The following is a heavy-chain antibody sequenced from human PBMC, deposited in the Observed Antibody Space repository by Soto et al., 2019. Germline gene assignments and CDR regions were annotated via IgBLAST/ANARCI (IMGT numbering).Heavy chain of an antibody. J-gene: IGHJ6*02. D-gene: IGHD6-19*01. CDR3: AAGWGIAVEGVFQAYYNGLDV. CDR1: GGPFSSYA. V-gene: IGHV1-69*01. CDR2: IIPIFATA. Sequence: QVQLVQSGTEVKKPGSSVKVSCKLSGGPFSSYAITWVRQAPGQGLEWMGVIIPIFATADYAQKFQGRVTITADESTSTAYMERSSLRSQDTAVYYCAAGWGIAVEGVFQAYYNGLDVWGQGTTVTVSS.